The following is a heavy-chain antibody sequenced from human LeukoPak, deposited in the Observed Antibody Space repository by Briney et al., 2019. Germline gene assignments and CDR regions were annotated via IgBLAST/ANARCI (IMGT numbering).Heavy chain of an antibody. V-gene: IGHV3-23*01. CDR2: ISGSGGST. J-gene: IGHJ4*02. CDR1: GFTFSSYA. D-gene: IGHD1-26*01. CDR3: AKIGGGSYCFPIDY. Sequence: GGSLRLSCAASGFTFSSYAMSWVRQAPGKGLEWVSAISGSGGSTYYADSVKGRFTISRDNSKNTLYLQMNSLRAEDTAVYYCAKIGGGSYCFPIDYWGQGTLVTVSS.